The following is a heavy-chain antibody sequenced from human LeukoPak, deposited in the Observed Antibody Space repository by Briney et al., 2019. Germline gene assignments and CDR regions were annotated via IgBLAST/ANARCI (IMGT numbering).Heavy chain of an antibody. CDR3: ARAHGYDSSGYSEAYFDF. CDR1: GYTFTNYG. CDR2: ISAYNGNT. D-gene: IGHD3-22*01. V-gene: IGHV1-18*01. J-gene: IGHJ4*02. Sequence: ASVKVSCKAPGYTFTNYGISWVRQAPGQGLEWMGWISAYNGNTNYAQKVQGRVTMTTDTSTTTAYMELRSLRSDDTAVYYCARAHGYDSSGYSEAYFDFWGQGTLVTVSS.